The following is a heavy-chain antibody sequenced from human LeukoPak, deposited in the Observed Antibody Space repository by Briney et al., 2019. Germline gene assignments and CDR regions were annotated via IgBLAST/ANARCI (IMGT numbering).Heavy chain of an antibody. V-gene: IGHV4-31*03. CDR3: ARKGSLGFS. CDR1: GGSISRGGYY. J-gene: IGHJ5*02. CDR2: IYYSGST. Sequence: SETLSLTCTVSGGSISRGGYYWSWIRQHPGKGLEWIGYIYYSGSTYYHPSLKSRVTISVDTSKNQFSLKLSSVAAADTVVYYCARKGSLGFSWGQGTLVTVSS. D-gene: IGHD5/OR15-5a*01.